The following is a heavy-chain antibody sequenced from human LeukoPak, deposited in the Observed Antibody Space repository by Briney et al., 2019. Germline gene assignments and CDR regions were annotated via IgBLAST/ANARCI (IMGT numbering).Heavy chain of an antibody. CDR2: IYYTGIT. CDR3: ATLTTMVTPSYFDY. J-gene: IGHJ4*02. V-gene: IGHV4-59*08. D-gene: IGHD4-23*01. Sequence: ASETLSLTCAVYGGSFSGYYWSWIRQPPGKGLEWIGYIYYTGITNYNPSLKSRVTISVDTSKNQFSLKLSSVTAADTAVYYCATLTTMVTPSYFDYWGQGTLVTVSS. CDR1: GGSFSGYY.